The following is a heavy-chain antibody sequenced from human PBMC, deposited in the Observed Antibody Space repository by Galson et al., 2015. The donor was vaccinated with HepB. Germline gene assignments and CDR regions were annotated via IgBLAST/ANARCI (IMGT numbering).Heavy chain of an antibody. Sequence: SLRLSCAASGFTFSGSAMHWVRQASGKGLEWVGRIRSKANSYATAYAASVKGRFTISRDDSKNTAYLQMNSLKTEDTAVYYCTSSIAARVEGYWGQGTLVTVSS. CDR3: TSSIAARVEGY. CDR1: GFTFSGSA. D-gene: IGHD6-6*01. CDR2: IRSKANSYAT. V-gene: IGHV3-73*01. J-gene: IGHJ4*02.